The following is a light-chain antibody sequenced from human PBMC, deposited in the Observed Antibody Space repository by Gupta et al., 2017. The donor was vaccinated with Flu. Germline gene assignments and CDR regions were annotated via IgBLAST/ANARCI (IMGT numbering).Light chain of an antibody. CDR2: KGS. CDR3: KQGKHCPIT. V-gene: IGKV2-30*01. CDR1: RCRGDNDGYIY. Sequence: VTLGTAASICCSTRRCRGDNDGYIYLAWFQQRPGHSPRRLIYKGSNRDCGVPDRFSGSGSDTDFTLKISGVEAEDVGVYYCKQGKHCPITFGRGTKVDIK. J-gene: IGKJ4*01.